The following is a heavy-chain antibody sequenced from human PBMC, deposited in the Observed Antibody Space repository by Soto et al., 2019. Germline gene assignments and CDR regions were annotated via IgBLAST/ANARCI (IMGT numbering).Heavy chain of an antibody. V-gene: IGHV3-33*01. CDR3: ARDIESTYFDY. CDR1: GFTFSTYG. CDR2: VWYDASKT. J-gene: IGHJ4*02. Sequence: GGSLRLSCAASGFTFSTYGMHWVRQAPGKGLEWVAVVWYDASKTYYADSVKGRFTISRDNSKNTLYLQMSSLRTEDTAVYYCARDIESTYFDYWGQGT. D-gene: IGHD1-1*01.